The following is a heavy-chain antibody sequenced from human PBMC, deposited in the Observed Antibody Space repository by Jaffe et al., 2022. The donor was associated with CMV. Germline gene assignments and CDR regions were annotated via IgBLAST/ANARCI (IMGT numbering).Heavy chain of an antibody. V-gene: IGHV4-39*01. Sequence: QLQLQESGPGLVKPSETLSLTCTVSGGSISSSSYYWGWIRQPPGKGLEWIGSIYYSGSTYYNPSLKSRVTISVDTSKNQFSLKLSSVTAADTAVYYCARYIRSHYCSGGSCYRQHFDYWGQGTLVTVSS. J-gene: IGHJ4*02. CDR3: ARYIRSHYCSGGSCYRQHFDY. D-gene: IGHD2-15*01. CDR2: IYYSGST. CDR1: GGSISSSSYY.